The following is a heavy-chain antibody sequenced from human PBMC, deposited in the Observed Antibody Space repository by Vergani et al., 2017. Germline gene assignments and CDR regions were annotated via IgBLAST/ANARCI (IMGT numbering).Heavy chain of an antibody. V-gene: IGHV3-23*01. CDR2: ISGSGGST. CDR3: ARDLRLLYNRFDP. D-gene: IGHD1-14*01. CDR1: GFTFNHYA. J-gene: IGHJ5*02. Sequence: EVQLLESGGDLVQPGGSLRLSCAASGFTFNHYAMNWVRQAPGKGLEWVSGISGSGGSTYYAGSVKGRFTISRDSSKSTMYLQMNSLRDEYTGVYYCARDLRLLYNRFDPWGQGTLVTVSS.